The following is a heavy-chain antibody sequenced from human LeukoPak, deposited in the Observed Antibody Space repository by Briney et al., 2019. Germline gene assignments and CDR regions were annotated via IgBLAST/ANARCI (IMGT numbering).Heavy chain of an antibody. CDR1: GGSISSDSYY. V-gene: IGHV4-61*02. D-gene: IGHD3-22*01. CDR3: ARDYYDTSGYYGKWSWFDP. CDR2: MYTTGST. J-gene: IGHJ5*02. Sequence: IPSETLSLTCTVSGGSISSDSYYWSWIRQPAGKGLEWIGRMYTTGSTNYNPSLKSRVTMSLDTSKNQFSMKLTAVTAADTAVYYCARDYYDTSGYYGKWSWFDPWGQGTLVTVSS.